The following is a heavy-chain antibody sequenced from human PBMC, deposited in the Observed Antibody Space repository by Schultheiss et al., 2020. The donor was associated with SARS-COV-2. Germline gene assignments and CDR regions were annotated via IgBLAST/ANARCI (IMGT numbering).Heavy chain of an antibody. D-gene: IGHD2-15*01. V-gene: IGHV3-64*02. CDR1: GFTFSSYA. J-gene: IGHJ4*02. CDR3: ARSALGYCSGGSCYSDY. Sequence: GGSLRLSCAASGFTFSSYAMSWVRQAPGKGLEYVSAISSNGGSTYYADSVKGRFTISRDNSKNTLYLQMGSLRAEDMAVYYCARSALGYCSGGSCYSDYWGQGTLVTVSS. CDR2: ISSNGGST.